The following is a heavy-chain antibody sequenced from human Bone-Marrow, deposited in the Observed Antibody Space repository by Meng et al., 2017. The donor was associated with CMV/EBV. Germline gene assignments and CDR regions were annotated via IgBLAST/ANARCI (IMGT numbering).Heavy chain of an antibody. Sequence: GGSLRLSCAASGFTFSSYHMNWVRQAPGKGLEWVSYISSGSHAIYYADSVKGRFTISRDNAKNSLYLQMNSLRAEDTAVYYCARDLPHYSLDYWGQGTLVTVPS. CDR1: GFTFSSYH. CDR3: ARDLPHYSLDY. V-gene: IGHV3-48*04. D-gene: IGHD4-11*01. J-gene: IGHJ4*02. CDR2: ISSGSHAI.